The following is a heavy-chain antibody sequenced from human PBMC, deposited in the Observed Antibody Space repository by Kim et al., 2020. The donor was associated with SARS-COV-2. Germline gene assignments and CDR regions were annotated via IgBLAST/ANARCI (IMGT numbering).Heavy chain of an antibody. Sequence: GGSLRLSCAASGFTFSSYAMHWVRQAPGKGLEWVAVISYDGSNKYYADSVKGRFTISRDNSKNTLYLQMNSLRAEDTAVYYCARDLSDYGDSNWFDPWGQGTLVTVSS. CDR3: ARDLSDYGDSNWFDP. J-gene: IGHJ5*02. CDR1: GFTFSSYA. V-gene: IGHV3-30*04. CDR2: ISYDGSNK. D-gene: IGHD4-17*01.